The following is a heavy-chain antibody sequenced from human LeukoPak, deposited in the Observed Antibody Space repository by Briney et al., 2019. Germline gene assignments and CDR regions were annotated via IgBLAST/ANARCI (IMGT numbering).Heavy chain of an antibody. CDR1: GYSISSDYY. D-gene: IGHD6-6*01. V-gene: IGHV4-38-2*02. J-gene: IGHJ4*02. CDR2: IYHSGST. CDR3: ARDVAARPDYFDY. Sequence: SETLSLTCAVSGYSISSDYYWGWIRQPPGKGLEWIGTIYHSGSTYYNPSLKSRVTISVDTSKNQFSLKLSSVTATDTAVYYCARDVAARPDYFDYWGQGTLVTVSS.